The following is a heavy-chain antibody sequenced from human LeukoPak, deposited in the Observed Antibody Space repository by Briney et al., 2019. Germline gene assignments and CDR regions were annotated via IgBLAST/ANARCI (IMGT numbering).Heavy chain of an antibody. J-gene: IGHJ4*02. CDR2: IYYSGST. D-gene: IGHD3-10*01. CDR3: ARGYYYGSGSSLYFDY. V-gene: IGHV4-59*08. Sequence: PSETLSLTCTVSGGSISSYYWSWIRQPPGKGLEWIGYIYYSGSTNYNPSLKSRVTISVDTSKNQFSLRLSSVTAADTAVYYCARGYYYGSGSSLYFDYWGQGTLVTVSS. CDR1: GGSISSYY.